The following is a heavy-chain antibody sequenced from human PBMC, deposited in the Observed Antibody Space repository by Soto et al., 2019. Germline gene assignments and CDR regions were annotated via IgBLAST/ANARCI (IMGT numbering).Heavy chain of an antibody. CDR3: ARAIRHYLLSDN. Sequence: QVQLVQSGAEVKKPGASVKVSCKASGYTFSNYDINWVRQATGQGLEWMGWMNPNSGNTGYAQNFQDRVTMTSNSAITTAYMELSSLRSEDTAVYFCARAIRHYLLSDNWGQGTLITVSS. V-gene: IGHV1-8*01. CDR2: MNPNSGNT. J-gene: IGHJ4*02. CDR1: GYTFSNYD. D-gene: IGHD1-26*01.